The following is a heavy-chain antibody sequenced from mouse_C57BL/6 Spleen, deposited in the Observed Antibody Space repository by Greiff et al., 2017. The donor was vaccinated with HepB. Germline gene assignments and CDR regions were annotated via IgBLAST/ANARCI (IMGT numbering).Heavy chain of an antibody. J-gene: IGHJ4*01. D-gene: IGHD1-1*01. Sequence: QVQLKESGPGLVAPSQSLSITCTVSGFSLTSYALSWVRQPPGKGLEWLGVIWTGGGTNYNSALKSRLSISKDNSKSQVFLKMNSLQTDDTARYYCARKGGITTVVAPHYYAMDYWGQGTSVTVSS. V-gene: IGHV2-9-1*01. CDR2: IWTGGGT. CDR1: GFSLTSYA. CDR3: ARKGGITTVVAPHYYAMDY.